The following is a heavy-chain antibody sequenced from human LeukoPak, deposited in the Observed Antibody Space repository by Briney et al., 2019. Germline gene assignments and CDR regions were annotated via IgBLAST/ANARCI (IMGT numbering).Heavy chain of an antibody. CDR3: ARDHYDFWSGYPSHAFDI. J-gene: IGHJ3*02. CDR2: ISAYNGNI. D-gene: IGHD3-3*01. CDR1: GYTFTSYG. Sequence: ASVKVSCKASGYTFTSYGISWVRQAPGQGLEWMGWISAYNGNINYAQKLQGRVTMTTDTSTSTAYMELRSLRSDDTAVYYCARDHYDFWSGYPSHAFDIWGQGTMVTVSS. V-gene: IGHV1-18*01.